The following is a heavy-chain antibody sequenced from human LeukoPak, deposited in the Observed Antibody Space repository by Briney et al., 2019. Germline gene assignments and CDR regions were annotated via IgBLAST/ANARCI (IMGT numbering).Heavy chain of an antibody. Sequence: ASVKVSCKASGGTFSSYAISWVRQAHGQGLEWMGWMNPNSGNTGYAQKFQGRVTMTRNTSISTAYMELSSVRSEDTAVYYCARGSGGSDAEYFQDWGQGTLVTVSS. CDR3: ARGSGGSDAEYFQD. V-gene: IGHV1-8*02. D-gene: IGHD2-15*01. CDR2: MNPNSGNT. J-gene: IGHJ1*01. CDR1: GGTFSSYA.